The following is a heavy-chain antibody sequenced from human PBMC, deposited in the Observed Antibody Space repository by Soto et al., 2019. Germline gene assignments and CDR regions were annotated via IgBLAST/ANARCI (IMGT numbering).Heavy chain of an antibody. CDR1: GGTFNTYA. Sequence: QVQLVQSGAEMKKPGSSVKVSCQSSGGTFNTYAMNWVRQAPGQGPEWMGDVSPMFGAANYAPKSQGRVTITADEATGTSYMQLSTLTSEDTALYFCAREVHVHTPAFVYWGQGTLVTVSS. CDR3: AREVHVHTPAFVY. V-gene: IGHV1-69*19. CDR2: VSPMFGAA. J-gene: IGHJ4*02. D-gene: IGHD3-16*01.